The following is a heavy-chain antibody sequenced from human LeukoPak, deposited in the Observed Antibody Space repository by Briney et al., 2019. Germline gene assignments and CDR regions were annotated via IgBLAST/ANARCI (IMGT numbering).Heavy chain of an antibody. D-gene: IGHD1-26*01. V-gene: IGHV4-39*01. CDR1: GGSISSNSYY. CDR3: ASSIVGVSGFDC. J-gene: IGHJ4*02. Sequence: SETLSLTCTVSGGSISSNSYYWGWIRQSPGKGLEWIGSVYFSASTYYNPSLKSRVTLSVDTSKNQFSLKLSSMTAADTAVYYCASSIVGVSGFDCWGQGTLVTVSS. CDR2: VYFSAST.